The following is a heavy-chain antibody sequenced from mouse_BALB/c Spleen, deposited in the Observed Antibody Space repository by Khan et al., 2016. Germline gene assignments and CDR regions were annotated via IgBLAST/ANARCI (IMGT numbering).Heavy chain of an antibody. Sequence: EVQLQESGPGLVKPSQSLSLTCTVTGYSITSDYAWNWIRQFPGNKLEWMGYISYSGSTSYNPSLKSRISITRDTSKNQFFLQLNSVTTEDTATDYCARTYSYGSPSVTYWGQGTLVTVSA. CDR3: ARTYSYGSPSVTY. J-gene: IGHJ3*01. CDR2: ISYSGST. CDR1: GYSITSDYA. V-gene: IGHV3-2*02. D-gene: IGHD1-1*01.